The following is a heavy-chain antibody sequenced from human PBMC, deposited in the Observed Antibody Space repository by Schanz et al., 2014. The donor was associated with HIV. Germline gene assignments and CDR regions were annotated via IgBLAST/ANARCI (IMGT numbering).Heavy chain of an antibody. V-gene: IGHV3-30*03. J-gene: IGHJ6*02. CDR3: ARGGLPYYYYAMDV. CDR1: GFSFDSFG. Sequence: QVQLVESGGGVVQPGRSLRLSCVASGFSFDSFGMHWVRQAPGKGLGGAAVISYDGDNKHFADSVKGRFTISRDTPKNTLYLQMNSLRAGDTAVYYCARGGLPYYYYAMDVWGQGTTVTVSS. CDR2: ISYDGDNK.